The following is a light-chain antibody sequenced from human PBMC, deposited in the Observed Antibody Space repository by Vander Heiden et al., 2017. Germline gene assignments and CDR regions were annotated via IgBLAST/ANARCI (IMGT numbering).Light chain of an antibody. V-gene: IGKV1-39*01. CDR3: QQTSVIPI. Sequence: DIQMTQSPSSLSASVGDRVTITCRTSQSISRYLNWYQQKPGKAPKLLIYTTSTLQSGVPSRFSGSGSGTDFTLTISSLHPEDFATYYCQQTSVIPIFGGGTKLEIK. J-gene: IGKJ4*01. CDR2: TTS. CDR1: QSISRY.